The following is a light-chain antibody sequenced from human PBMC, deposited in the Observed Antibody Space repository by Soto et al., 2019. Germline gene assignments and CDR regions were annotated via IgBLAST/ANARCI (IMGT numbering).Light chain of an antibody. CDR3: ATWDDSLNGFYV. CDR1: TASIGSNY. CDR2: RNN. Sequence: QSVLTQPPSASVTPGQGVTISCSGSTASIGSNYEYWYQQLPGTAPKLLIYRNNQRPSGVPNRFSGSNSGTSASLAISGPRSDDESDYFCATWDDSLNGFYVFGTGTKATVL. V-gene: IGLV1-47*01. J-gene: IGLJ1*01.